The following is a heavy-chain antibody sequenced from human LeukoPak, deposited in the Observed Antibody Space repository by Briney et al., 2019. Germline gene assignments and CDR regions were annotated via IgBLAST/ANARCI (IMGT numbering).Heavy chain of an antibody. D-gene: IGHD6-13*01. CDR3: ARDEATAGINY. Sequence: GGSLRLSCAAPGFTVSSNHMSWVRQAPGQGLEWVSVIYRGGSTYYADSVKGRFTISRDNSKNTLYLQMNSLRAEDTAVYYCARDEATAGINYWGQGTLVTVSS. CDR2: IYRGGST. CDR1: GFTVSSNH. V-gene: IGHV3-66*01. J-gene: IGHJ4*02.